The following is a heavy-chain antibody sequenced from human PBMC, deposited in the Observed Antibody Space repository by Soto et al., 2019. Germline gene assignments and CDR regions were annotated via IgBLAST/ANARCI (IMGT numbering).Heavy chain of an antibody. D-gene: IGHD3-10*01. CDR3: ARHTSQQKGMVRGVIGAFDI. CDR1: GGSISSSSYY. V-gene: IGHV4-39*01. J-gene: IGHJ3*02. Sequence: SETLSLTCTVSGGSISSSSYYWGWIRQPPGKGLEWIGSIYYSGSTYYNPSLKSRVTISVDTSKNQFSLKLSSVTAADTAVYYCARHTSQQKGMVRGVIGAFDIWGQGTMVTVSS. CDR2: IYYSGST.